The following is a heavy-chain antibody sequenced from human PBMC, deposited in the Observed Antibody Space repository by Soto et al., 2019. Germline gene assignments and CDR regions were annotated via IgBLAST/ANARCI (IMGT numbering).Heavy chain of an antibody. J-gene: IGHJ3*02. CDR2: IYYSGST. CDR3: AFGRFPSPVFDI. V-gene: IGHV4-31*03. Sequence: QVQLQESGPGLVKPSQTLSLTCTVSGGSISSGGYYWSWIRQHPGKGLEWIGYIYYSGSTYYNPSLKSRVTISVDTSKNQFSPKLSSVTAADTAVYYCAFGRFPSPVFDIWGQGTMVTVSS. CDR1: GGSISSGGYY. D-gene: IGHD3-10*01.